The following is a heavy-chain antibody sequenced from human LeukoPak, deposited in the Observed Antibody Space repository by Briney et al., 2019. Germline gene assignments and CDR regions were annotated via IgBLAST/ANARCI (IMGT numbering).Heavy chain of an antibody. Sequence: SETLSLTCTVSGGSISSSNWWSWVRQPPGKGLEWIGEIYHSGSTNYNPSLKSRVTISVDKSKNQFSLKLSSVTAADTAVYYCAGGYCSGGSCYSGDWFDPWGQGTLVTVSS. J-gene: IGHJ5*02. V-gene: IGHV4-4*02. CDR2: IYHSGST. CDR3: AGGYCSGGSCYSGDWFDP. D-gene: IGHD2-15*01. CDR1: GGSISSSNW.